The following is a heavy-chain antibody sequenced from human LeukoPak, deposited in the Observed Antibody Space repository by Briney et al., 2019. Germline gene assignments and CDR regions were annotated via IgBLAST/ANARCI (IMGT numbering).Heavy chain of an antibody. CDR1: GFTVSSNY. Sequence: PGGSLRLSCAASGFTVSSNYMSWVRQAPGKGLEWVSVIYSGGSTYYADSVKGRFTISRDNSKNTLYLQMNSLRSEDTAVYYCARDLSGPTLLWGQGTLVTVSS. CDR2: IYSGGST. CDR3: ARDLSGPTLL. V-gene: IGHV3-53*05. D-gene: IGHD5-12*01. J-gene: IGHJ4*02.